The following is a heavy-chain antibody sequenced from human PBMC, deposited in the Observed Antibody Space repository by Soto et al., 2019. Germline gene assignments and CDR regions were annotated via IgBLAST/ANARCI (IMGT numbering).Heavy chain of an antibody. J-gene: IGHJ2*01. Sequence: EVQLVESGGGLVQPGGSLRLSCAASGFTVSSNYMSWVRQAPGKGLEWVSVIYSGGSTYYADSVKGRFTISRDNSKNTLYLQMNSLRAEDTAVYYCARGRTYYYDSSGYPHWYFDLWGRGTLVTVSS. CDR3: ARGRTYYYDSSGYPHWYFDL. V-gene: IGHV3-66*01. CDR1: GFTVSSNY. CDR2: IYSGGST. D-gene: IGHD3-22*01.